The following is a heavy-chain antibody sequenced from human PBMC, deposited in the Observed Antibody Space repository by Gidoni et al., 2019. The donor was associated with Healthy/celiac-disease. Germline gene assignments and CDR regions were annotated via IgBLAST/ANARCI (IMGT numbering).Heavy chain of an antibody. V-gene: IGHV4-4*07. CDR3: ARDEKAYCGGDCYSPLDP. CDR2: IYTSGST. D-gene: IGHD2-21*01. Sequence: QVQLQESGPGLVKPSATLSLTCTVSGGSISSYYWSWIRQPAGKGLEWIGRIYTSGSTNYNPSLKSRVTMSVDTSRNQFSLKLSSVTAADTAVYYCARDEKAYCGGDCYSPLDPWGQGTPVTVSS. CDR1: GGSISSYY. J-gene: IGHJ5*02.